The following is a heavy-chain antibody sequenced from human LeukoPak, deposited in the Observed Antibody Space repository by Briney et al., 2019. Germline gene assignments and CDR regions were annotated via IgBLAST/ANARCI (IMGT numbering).Heavy chain of an antibody. J-gene: IGHJ4*02. CDR2: ISGSGGST. V-gene: IGHV3-23*01. Sequence: NPGGSLRLSCAVSGFTFSSYAMSWVRQAPGKGLEWVSAISGSGGSTYYADSVKGRFTISRDNSKNTLYLQMNSQRAEDTAVYYCAKAVGNPPYYFDYWGQGTLVTVSS. CDR3: AKAVGNPPYYFDY. CDR1: GFTFSSYA.